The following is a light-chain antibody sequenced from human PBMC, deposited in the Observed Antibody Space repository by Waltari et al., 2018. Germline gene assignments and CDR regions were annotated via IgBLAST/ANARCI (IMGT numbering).Light chain of an antibody. Sequence: EIVLTQSPGTLSLSPGERATLSCRASQSVGSNFLAWYQQKPGQAPRLVIFDASNRATGIPYRFSGSGSGTDFTLTISRLEPEDFAMYYCLHYHDSPHTFGPGTTVDIK. CDR3: LHYHDSPHT. CDR2: DAS. V-gene: IGKV3-20*01. CDR1: QSVGSNF. J-gene: IGKJ3*01.